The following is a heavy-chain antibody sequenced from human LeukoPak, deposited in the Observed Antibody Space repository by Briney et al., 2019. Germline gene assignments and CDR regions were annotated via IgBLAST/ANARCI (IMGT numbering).Heavy chain of an antibody. Sequence: PSETLSLTCAVSGGSVSGYYWSWIRQPPGKGPVWIGKISHSGSTNYNPSLKSRVTISVDTSTNQFSLNLSSVTAADTAVYYCARSANAFDIWGQGTMVTVSS. J-gene: IGHJ3*02. CDR1: GGSVSGYY. CDR2: ISHSGST. CDR3: ARSANAFDI. V-gene: IGHV4-34*01.